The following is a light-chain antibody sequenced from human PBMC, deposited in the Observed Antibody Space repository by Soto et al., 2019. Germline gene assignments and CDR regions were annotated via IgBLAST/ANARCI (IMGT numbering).Light chain of an antibody. CDR1: QSVSSY. J-gene: IGKJ5*01. CDR3: QQRSNPIT. Sequence: EIVLPQSPATLSLSPGARATLSGRASQSVSSYLAWYQQKPGQAPRLLIYDASNRATGIPARFSGSGSGTDFTLTISSLEPEDFAVYYCQQRSNPITFGQGTRLEIK. CDR2: DAS. V-gene: IGKV3-11*01.